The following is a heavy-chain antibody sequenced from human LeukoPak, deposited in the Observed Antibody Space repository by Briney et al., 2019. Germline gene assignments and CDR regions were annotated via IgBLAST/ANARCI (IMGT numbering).Heavy chain of an antibody. CDR3: ARDVSAAGSYYYYGMDV. V-gene: IGHV1-2*04. Sequence: ASVTVSFKASGYTFTGYYMHWVRQAPGQGLEWMGWINPNSGGTNYAQKFQGWVTMTRDTSISTAYMELSRLRSDDTAVYYCARDVSAAGSYYYYGMDVWGQGTTVTVSS. CDR1: GYTFTGYY. J-gene: IGHJ6*02. D-gene: IGHD6-13*01. CDR2: INPNSGGT.